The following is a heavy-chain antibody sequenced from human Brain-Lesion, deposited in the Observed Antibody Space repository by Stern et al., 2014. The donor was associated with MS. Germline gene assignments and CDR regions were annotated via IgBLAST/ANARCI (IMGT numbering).Heavy chain of an antibody. Sequence: QMQLVQSGPGLVKPSQTLSLSCTVSGGSISSGGYYWSWIRQPAGQGLEWTGRIFNSGTTSYNPAPKSRVTITKDTSKNQFPLRLNPMTAADTAVYYCARGRVVPGFQYYATDVWGQGTTVIVSS. CDR2: IFNSGTT. CDR3: ARGRVVPGFQYYATDV. J-gene: IGHJ6*02. V-gene: IGHV4-61*02. CDR1: GGSISSGGYY. D-gene: IGHD2-2*01.